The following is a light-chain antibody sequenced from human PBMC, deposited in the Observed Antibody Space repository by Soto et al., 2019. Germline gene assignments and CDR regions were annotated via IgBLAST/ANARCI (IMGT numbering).Light chain of an antibody. V-gene: IGKV1-39*01. CDR1: QNIREY. CDR3: KESYTPPWT. Sequence: DIQMTQSPSSLSASVGDRVTITCRASQNIREYLNWYHQKPGSAPKLLISAASTLQSGVPLRLIGSESGSVFTISVYKLKPEDVGIYICKESYTPPWTFGRGTTLEI. CDR2: AAS. J-gene: IGKJ1*01.